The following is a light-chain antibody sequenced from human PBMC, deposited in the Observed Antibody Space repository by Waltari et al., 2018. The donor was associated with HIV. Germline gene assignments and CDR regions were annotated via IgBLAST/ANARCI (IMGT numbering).Light chain of an antibody. V-gene: IGLV1-47*01. CDR1: SPNIGSYY. CDR2: SNN. Sequence: QSVLTQPPSASGTPGQRVTISCSGSSPNIGSYYVYWYQQLPGTAPKLLIYSNNQRPSGVPDRFSGSKSGTSASLAISGLRSEDEADYYCAAWTDSLSGVVFGGGTKLSVL. CDR3: AAWTDSLSGVV. J-gene: IGLJ2*01.